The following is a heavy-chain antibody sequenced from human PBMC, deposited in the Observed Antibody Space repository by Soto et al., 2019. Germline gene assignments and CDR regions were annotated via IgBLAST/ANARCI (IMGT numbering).Heavy chain of an antibody. J-gene: IGHJ4*02. CDR2: IYHSGST. V-gene: IGHV4-30-2*01. CDR1: GGSISSGGYS. D-gene: IGHD5-12*01. Sequence: QLQLQESGSGLVKPSQTLSLTCAVSGGSISSGGYSWSWIRQPPGKGLEWIGYIYHSGSTYYNPSLKSRVTITVDRSKNQFSLQLSSVTAANTAVYYCAAGGGLPRYYWGQGTLVTVSS. CDR3: AAGGGLPRYY.